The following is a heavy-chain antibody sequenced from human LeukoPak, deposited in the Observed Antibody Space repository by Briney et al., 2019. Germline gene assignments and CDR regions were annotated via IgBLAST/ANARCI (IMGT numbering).Heavy chain of an antibody. Sequence: GGSLRLSCAASGFTFSSYSMNWVRQAPGKGREWVSSISSSSSYIYYADSVKGRFTISRDNAKNSLYLQMNSLRAEDTAVYYCARLETTVVKGPLGYWGQGTLVTVSS. CDR3: ARLETTVVKGPLGY. CDR2: ISSSSSYI. V-gene: IGHV3-21*01. J-gene: IGHJ4*02. D-gene: IGHD4-23*01. CDR1: GFTFSSYS.